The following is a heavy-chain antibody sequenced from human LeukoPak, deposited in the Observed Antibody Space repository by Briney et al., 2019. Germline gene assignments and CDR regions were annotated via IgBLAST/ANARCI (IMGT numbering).Heavy chain of an antibody. D-gene: IGHD1-20*01. J-gene: IGHJ4*02. CDR3: ANLGNWNDVRDY. CDR2: ISAGGGTI. Sequence: GGSLRLSCAASGFTFISYAMTWVRQAPGKGLEWVSAISAGGGTILYADSVKGRFTISRDNSKNTLYLQMNSLRAEDTAVCYCANLGNWNDVRDYWGQGTLVTVSS. CDR1: GFTFISYA. V-gene: IGHV3-23*01.